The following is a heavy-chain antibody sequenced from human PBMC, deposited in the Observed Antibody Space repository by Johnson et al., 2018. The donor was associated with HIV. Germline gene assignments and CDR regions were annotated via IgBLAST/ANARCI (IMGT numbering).Heavy chain of an antibody. D-gene: IGHD5-12*01. CDR2: ISYDGSKK. CDR1: GFTISSYA. CDR3: ARESTIGAGLDAFDI. V-gene: IGHV3-30*03. Sequence: QVQLVESGGGVVQPGRSLRLSCAASGFTISSYAIHWVRQAPGKGLEWVAVISYDGSKKYHGDSVKGRFTISRDNAKNSLYLQMNSLRAEDTAVYYWARESTIGAGLDAFDIWGQGTMVTVSS. J-gene: IGHJ3*02.